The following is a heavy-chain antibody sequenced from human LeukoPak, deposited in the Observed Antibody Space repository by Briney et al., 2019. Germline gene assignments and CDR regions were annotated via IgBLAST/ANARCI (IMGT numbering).Heavy chain of an antibody. CDR3: ARVNYYGSGSYRGADYYYYMDV. D-gene: IGHD3-10*01. V-gene: IGHV3-21*01. CDR1: GFTFSSYS. Sequence: GGSLRLSCAASGFTFSSYSMNWVRQAPGKGLEWVSSISSSSSYIYYADSVKGRFTISRDNAKNSLYLQMNSLRAEDTAVYYCARVNYYGSGSYRGADYYYYMDVWGKGTTVTVSS. CDR2: ISSSSSYI. J-gene: IGHJ6*03.